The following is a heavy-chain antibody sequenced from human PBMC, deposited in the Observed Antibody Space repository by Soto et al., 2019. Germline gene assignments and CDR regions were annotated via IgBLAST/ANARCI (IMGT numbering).Heavy chain of an antibody. CDR2: IYYSGST. CDR3: ARAPQISGYYPDYFQH. D-gene: IGHD3-22*01. V-gene: IGHV4-28*03. Sequence: SETLSLTCAVSGYSISSSNWWGWIRQPPGKGLEWIGYIYYSGSTCYSPSLKSRVTMSVDTSKNQFSLKLSSVTAVDTAVYYCARAPQISGYYPDYFQHWGQGTLVTVSS. J-gene: IGHJ1*01. CDR1: GYSISSSNW.